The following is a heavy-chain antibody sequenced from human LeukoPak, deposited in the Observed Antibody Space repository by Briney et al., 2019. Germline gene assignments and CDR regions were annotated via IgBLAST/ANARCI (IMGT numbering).Heavy chain of an antibody. J-gene: IGHJ4*02. Sequence: GGSLRLSCAASGFTFSSYTMSWVRQAPGQGLEWVSGISGGGGITYYADSVKGRFTISRDNSKHTLYLQMNSLSPEDTAVYYCAKAPPRSSSAEFDYWGQGTLVTVSS. CDR1: GFTFSSYT. CDR3: AKAPPRSSSAEFDY. V-gene: IGHV3-23*01. CDR2: ISGGGGIT. D-gene: IGHD6-6*01.